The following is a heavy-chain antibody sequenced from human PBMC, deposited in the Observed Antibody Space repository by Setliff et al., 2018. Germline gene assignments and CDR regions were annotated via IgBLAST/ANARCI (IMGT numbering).Heavy chain of an antibody. D-gene: IGHD6-6*01. CDR1: GYTFSSYA. Sequence: KVSCKASGYTFSSYAMNWVRQAPGQGLEWMGWINTNTGNPTYAQGFTGRFVFSLDTSVSTTYLQISSLKAEDTAVYYCARGEYTSLPSGVYYHMDVWGKGTTVTVSS. CDR3: ARGEYTSLPSGVYYHMDV. J-gene: IGHJ6*03. V-gene: IGHV7-4-1*02. CDR2: INTNTGNP.